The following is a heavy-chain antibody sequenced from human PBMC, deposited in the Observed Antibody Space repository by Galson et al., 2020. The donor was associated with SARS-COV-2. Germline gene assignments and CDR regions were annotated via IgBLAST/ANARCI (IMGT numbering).Heavy chain of an antibody. J-gene: IGHJ4*02. V-gene: IGHV3-33*01. CDR3: ARDEYETSGYFDY. Sequence: QLGESLKISCVASGFTFSTHGMHWVRQAPGKGLEWVAVIWFDGSIEYYAESVKGRFTVSRDNSKNTLYLQMTSLRVDDTAVYFCARDEYETSGYFDYWGQGALVTVSS. CDR2: IWFDGSIE. D-gene: IGHD3-22*01. CDR1: GFTFSTHG.